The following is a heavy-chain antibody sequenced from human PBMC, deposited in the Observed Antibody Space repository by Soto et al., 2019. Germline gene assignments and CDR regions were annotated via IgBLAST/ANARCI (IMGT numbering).Heavy chain of an antibody. CDR2: IYYSGST. V-gene: IGHV4-30-4*01. D-gene: IGHD6-13*01. J-gene: IGHJ4*02. Sequence: SETLSLTCTVSGGSISSGDYYWSWIRQPPGKGLEWTGYIYYSGSTYYNPSLKSRVTISVDTSKNQFSLKLSSVTAADTAVYYCARGIAADSVDYWGQGTLVTVSS. CDR1: GGSISSGDYY. CDR3: ARGIAADSVDY.